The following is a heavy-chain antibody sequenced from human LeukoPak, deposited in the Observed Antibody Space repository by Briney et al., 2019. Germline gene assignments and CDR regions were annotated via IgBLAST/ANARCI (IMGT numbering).Heavy chain of an antibody. D-gene: IGHD2-2*02. Sequence: SETLSLTCTVSGGSLSGYYWNWIRQPPGKGLEWIGYIYYSGSTNYNPSLKSRVTISVDTSKNQFSLKLSSVTAADTAVYYCAREYCSSTSCYKYYFDYWGQGTLVTVSS. J-gene: IGHJ4*02. CDR2: IYYSGST. V-gene: IGHV4-59*01. CDR1: GGSLSGYY. CDR3: AREYCSSTSCYKYYFDY.